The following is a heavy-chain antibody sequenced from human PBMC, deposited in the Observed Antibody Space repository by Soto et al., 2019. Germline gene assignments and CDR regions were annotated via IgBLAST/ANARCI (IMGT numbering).Heavy chain of an antibody. CDR3: ARGGSGVYYYYYGMDV. V-gene: IGHV3-48*02. D-gene: IGHD3-10*01. Sequence: GGSLRLSCAASGFTFSSYSMNWVRQAPGKGLEWVSYISSRSSTIYYADSVKGRFTISRDNAKNSLYLQINSLRDEDTAVYFCARGGSGVYYYYYGMDVWGQGTTVTVSS. CDR2: ISSRSSTI. J-gene: IGHJ6*02. CDR1: GFTFSSYS.